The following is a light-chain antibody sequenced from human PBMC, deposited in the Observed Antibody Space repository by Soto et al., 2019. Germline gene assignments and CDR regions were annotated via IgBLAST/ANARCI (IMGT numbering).Light chain of an antibody. J-gene: IGLJ3*02. V-gene: IGLV2-14*01. CDR2: DVS. Sequence: QSALTQPASVSGSPGQSITISCTGTSSDVGGYNYVSWYQQAPGKAPKVMIYDVSNRPSGVSNRFSGSKSGNTASLTISGLQAEDEADYYCGSYTSSSTWVFGGGTQLTVL. CDR1: SSDVGGYNY. CDR3: GSYTSSSTWV.